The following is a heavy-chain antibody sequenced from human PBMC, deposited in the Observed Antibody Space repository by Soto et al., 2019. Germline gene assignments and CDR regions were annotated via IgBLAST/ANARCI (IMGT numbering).Heavy chain of an antibody. V-gene: IGHV4-38-2*01. CDR2: IYHRGIT. CDR3: ARAFSSGSTHFFDY. CDR1: GYSISSRYF. J-gene: IGHJ4*02. D-gene: IGHD6-19*01. Sequence: SETLFLTWAVSGYSISSRYFWPCIRHPPGKGLECIGRIYHRGITYYSPSLKSRVTMSVDTSKNQSSLNLRSVTAADTAAYFCARAFSSGSTHFFDYWGQSTLVTVSS.